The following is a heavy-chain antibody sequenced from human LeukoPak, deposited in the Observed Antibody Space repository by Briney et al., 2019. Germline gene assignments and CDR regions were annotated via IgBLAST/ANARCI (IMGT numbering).Heavy chain of an antibody. CDR2: ISAYNGNT. CDR3: AGACSSTSCYGTDAFDI. CDR1: GYTFTSYG. V-gene: IGHV1-18*01. Sequence: ASVKVSCKASGYTFTSYGISWVRQAPGQGLEWMGWISAYNGNTNYAQKLQGRVTMTTDTSTSTAYMELRSLRSDDTAVYYCAGACSSTSCYGTDAFDIWGQGTMVTVSS. J-gene: IGHJ3*02. D-gene: IGHD2-2*01.